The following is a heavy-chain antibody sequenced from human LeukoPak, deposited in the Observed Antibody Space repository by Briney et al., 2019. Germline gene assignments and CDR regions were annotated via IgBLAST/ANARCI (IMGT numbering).Heavy chain of an antibody. CDR2: IYPGDSDT. V-gene: IGHV5-51*01. J-gene: IGHJ2*01. CDR1: GYNFTTYW. CDR3: ARRSRETWYFDL. Sequence: GESLKISCEASGYNFTTYWIGWVRQMPGKGLEWMGLIYPGDSDTRYRPSLLGQVTISADRSFSTAYLQWSSLKASDTAMYFCARRSRETWYFDLWGRGTLVTVSS. D-gene: IGHD5-24*01.